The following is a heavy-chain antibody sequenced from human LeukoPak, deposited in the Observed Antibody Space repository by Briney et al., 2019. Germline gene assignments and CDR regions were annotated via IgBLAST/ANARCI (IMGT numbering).Heavy chain of an antibody. Sequence: PSETLSLTCTVSGYSISSGYYWGWIRQPPGKGLEWIGSIYHSGSTYYNPSLKSRVTISVDTSKNQFSLKLSSVTAADTAVYYCARDYMITFGGVVVTNAFDIWGQGTMVTVSS. D-gene: IGHD3-16*02. CDR2: IYHSGST. J-gene: IGHJ3*02. V-gene: IGHV4-38-2*02. CDR3: ARDYMITFGGVVVTNAFDI. CDR1: GYSISSGYY.